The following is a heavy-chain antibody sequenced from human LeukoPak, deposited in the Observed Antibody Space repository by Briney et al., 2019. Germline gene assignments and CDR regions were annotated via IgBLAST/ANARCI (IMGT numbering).Heavy chain of an antibody. CDR2: ISGSGGST. CDR1: GFTFTTYG. D-gene: IGHD3-10*01. Sequence: GGSLRLSCAASGFTFTTYGMNWVRQAPGKGLEWVSAISGSGGSTYYADSVKGRFTISRDNSKNTLYVQMNSLRAEDTAVYYCAKSRGSGLFDYWGQGTLVTVAS. V-gene: IGHV3-23*01. CDR3: AKSRGSGLFDY. J-gene: IGHJ4*02.